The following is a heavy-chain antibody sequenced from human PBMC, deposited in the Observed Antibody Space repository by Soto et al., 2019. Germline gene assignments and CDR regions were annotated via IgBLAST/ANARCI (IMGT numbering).Heavy chain of an antibody. CDR2: IYWDDTK. Sequence: QISLKESGPTLVQPTQTLTLTCTFSGFSLTSNGVGVGWIRHPPGKALEWLALIYWDDTKRYSPSLNTRLTITKDTTKQQLVRTMPSLDPVDTATFYCAHEAYGSDNWYDPWGQGTLVTVSS. J-gene: IGHJ5*02. D-gene: IGHD2-8*01. CDR3: AHEAYGSDNWYDP. V-gene: IGHV2-5*02. CDR1: GFSLTSNGVG.